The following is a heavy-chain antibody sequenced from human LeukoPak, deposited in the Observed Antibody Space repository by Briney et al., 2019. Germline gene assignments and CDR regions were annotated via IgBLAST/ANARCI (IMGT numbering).Heavy chain of an antibody. CDR1: GFTFTSNH. J-gene: IGHJ4*02. Sequence: ASVKVSCKASGFTFTSNHIHCVRQAPGQGLEWMGVINPSGDSTSYAQKFQGRVTITADESTSTAYMELSSLRSEDTAVYYCARVVPIIHGSGSYYDYWGQGTLVTVSS. CDR2: INPSGDST. CDR3: ARVVPIIHGSGSYYDY. V-gene: IGHV1-46*01. D-gene: IGHD3-10*01.